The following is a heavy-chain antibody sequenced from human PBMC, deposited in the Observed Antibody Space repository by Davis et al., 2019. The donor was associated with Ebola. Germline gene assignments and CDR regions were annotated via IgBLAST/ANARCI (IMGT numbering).Heavy chain of an antibody. D-gene: IGHD3/OR15-3a*01. Sequence: PSETLSLTCTVSGGSISSYYWSWIRQPPGKGLEWIGEINHSGSTNYNPSLKSRVTISVDTSKNQFSLKLSSVTAADTAVYYCARGTDFWKEDWGQGTLVTVSS. CDR2: INHSGST. CDR1: GGSISSYY. CDR3: ARGTDFWKED. V-gene: IGHV4-34*01. J-gene: IGHJ4*02.